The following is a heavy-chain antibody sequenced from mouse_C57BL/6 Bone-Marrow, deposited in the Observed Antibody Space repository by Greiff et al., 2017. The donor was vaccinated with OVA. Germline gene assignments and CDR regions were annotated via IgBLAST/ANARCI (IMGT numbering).Heavy chain of an antibody. Sequence: VQLQQSGAELARPGASVKLSCKASGYTFTSYGIIWVKQRTGQGLEWIGEIYPRSGNTYYNEKFKGKATLTADKSSSTAYMELRSLTSEDSAVYFCARYDSNGFAYWGQGTLVTVSA. J-gene: IGHJ3*01. CDR1: GYTFTSYG. CDR3: ARYDSNGFAY. V-gene: IGHV1-81*01. CDR2: IYPRSGNT. D-gene: IGHD2-5*01.